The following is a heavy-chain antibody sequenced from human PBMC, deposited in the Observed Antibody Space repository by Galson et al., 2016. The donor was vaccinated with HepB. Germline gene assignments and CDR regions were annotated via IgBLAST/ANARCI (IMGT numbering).Heavy chain of an antibody. Sequence: TLSLTCTVSGGSISSGGYYYSWIRQHPGKGLEWIGYIYYSGSSYYNPSLKSRVTKSVDTSKNQFSLNLSSLTASDTAVYFCAILYFYYSSDYYSPMFDYWGQGTLVTVSS. CDR3: AILYFYYSSDYYSPMFDY. V-gene: IGHV4-31*03. CDR1: GGSISSGGYY. J-gene: IGHJ4*02. CDR2: IYYSGSS. D-gene: IGHD3-22*01.